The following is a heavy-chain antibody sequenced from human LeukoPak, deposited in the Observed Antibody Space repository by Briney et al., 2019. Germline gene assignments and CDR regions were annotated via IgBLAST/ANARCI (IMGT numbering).Heavy chain of an antibody. J-gene: IGHJ5*02. Sequence: GASVKVSCKASGYTFTSYYMHWVRQAPGQGLEWMGIINPSGGSTSYAQKFQGRVTMTRDMSTSTVYMELSRLRSDDTAVYYCARDEEVATVVPYQGDHWGQGTLVTVSS. CDR1: GYTFTSYY. CDR3: ARDEEVATVVPYQGDH. D-gene: IGHD5-12*01. CDR2: INPSGGST. V-gene: IGHV1-46*01.